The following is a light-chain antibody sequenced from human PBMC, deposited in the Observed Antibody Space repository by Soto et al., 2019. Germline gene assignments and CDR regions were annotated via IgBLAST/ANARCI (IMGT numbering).Light chain of an antibody. CDR1: SNDVGHSSF. V-gene: IGLV2-8*01. CDR2: EVS. Sequence: QSVQTQPPSASGSPGQSVTISCTGNSNDVGHSSFISWYQQHPGKGPKLIIYEVSKRPSGVPDRFSGSKSGNTASLSVSGLQDEDEADYFCNAQADNGKHVFGTGTKLTVL. J-gene: IGLJ1*01. CDR3: NAQADNGKHV.